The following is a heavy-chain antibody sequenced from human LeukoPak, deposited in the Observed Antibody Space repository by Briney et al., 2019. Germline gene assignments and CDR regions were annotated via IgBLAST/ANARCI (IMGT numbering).Heavy chain of an antibody. D-gene: IGHD5-18*01. CDR3: ANTGYSYGYYFDY. CDR1: GYTHTELS. J-gene: IGHJ4*02. CDR2: IIPIFGTA. V-gene: IGHV1-69*13. Sequence: ASVKVSCEVSGYTHTELSMHWVRQAPGQGLEWMGGIIPIFGTANYAQKFQGRVTITADESTSTAYMELSSLRSEDTAVYYCANTGYSYGYYFDYWGQGTLVTVSS.